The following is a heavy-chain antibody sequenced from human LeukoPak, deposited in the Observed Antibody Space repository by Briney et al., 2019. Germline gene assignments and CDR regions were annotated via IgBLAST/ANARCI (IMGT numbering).Heavy chain of an antibody. D-gene: IGHD2-15*01. CDR2: ISYDGSNK. J-gene: IGHJ4*02. CDR1: GFTFSSYA. Sequence: GGSLRLSCAASGFTFSSYAMHWVRQAPGKGLEWVAVISYDGSNKYYADSVTGRFTISRDNSKNTLYLQMNSLRAEDTAVYYCARGSNPYCSGGSCYFDYWGQGTLVTVSS. CDR3: ARGSNPYCSGGSCYFDY. V-gene: IGHV3-30-3*01.